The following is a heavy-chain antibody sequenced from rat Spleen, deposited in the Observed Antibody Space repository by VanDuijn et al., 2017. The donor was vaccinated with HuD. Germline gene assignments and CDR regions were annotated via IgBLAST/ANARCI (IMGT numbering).Heavy chain of an antibody. CDR3: ATDTTLYFDY. V-gene: IGHV5S10*01. J-gene: IGHJ2*01. CDR1: GFTFSDYY. CDR2: ISSDGRRN. Sequence: EVQLVESDGGLVQPGRSLKLSCAASGFTFSDYYMAWVRQAPTKGLEWVATISSDGRRNYYRDSVKGRFTISRDNAKSTLYLQMDSLRSEDTATYYCATDTTLYFDYWGQGVMVTVSS. D-gene: IGHD1-5*01.